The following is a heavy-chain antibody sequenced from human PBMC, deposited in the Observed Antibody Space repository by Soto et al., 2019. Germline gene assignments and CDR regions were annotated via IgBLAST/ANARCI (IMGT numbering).Heavy chain of an antibody. CDR1: GFSVGDNY. CDR2: IYSGGST. Sequence: EVQLVESGGGLVQPGGSLRLSCAASGFSVGDNYMKWVRQAPGKGLEWVSLIYSGGSTFYADSVKGRFTISRDNSKNTLFLQMNNLRVDDTAVYYCARDLGYRWGQGTMVTVSA. V-gene: IGHV3-66*01. J-gene: IGHJ3*01. D-gene: IGHD5-12*01. CDR3: ARDLGYR.